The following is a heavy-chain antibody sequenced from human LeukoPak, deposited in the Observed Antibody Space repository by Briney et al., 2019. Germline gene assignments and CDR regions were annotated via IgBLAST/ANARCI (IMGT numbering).Heavy chain of an antibody. CDR3: ARGPYCGGDCPLGWFQH. V-gene: IGHV4-61*08. Sequence: SQTLSLTCTVSGGSISSGDYYWGWVRQPPGRGVEGIGYIYYSGSTNYNPSLKSRVTISVDTSKNQFSLKLSSVTAADTAVYYCARGPYCGGDCPLGWFQHWGQGTLVTVSS. CDR1: GGSISSGDYY. D-gene: IGHD2-21*02. J-gene: IGHJ1*01. CDR2: IYYSGST.